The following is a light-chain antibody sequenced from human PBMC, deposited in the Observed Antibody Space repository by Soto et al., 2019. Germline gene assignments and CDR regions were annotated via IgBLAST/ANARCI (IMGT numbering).Light chain of an antibody. J-gene: IGLJ2*01. CDR3: QSFDSSDVV. Sequence: QSVLTQPPSVSGAPGQRVTISCTGNNSNIGAGYDVHWYQQLPGTAPKFLVYANNIRPSGVSDRFSGSKSGTSASLAITGLQAEDEADYYCQSFDSSDVVFGGGTKLTVL. CDR2: ANN. CDR1: NSNIGAGYD. V-gene: IGLV1-40*01.